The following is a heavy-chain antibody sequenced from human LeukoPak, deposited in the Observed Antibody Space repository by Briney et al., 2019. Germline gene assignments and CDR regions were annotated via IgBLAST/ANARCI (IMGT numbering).Heavy chain of an antibody. J-gene: IGHJ4*02. V-gene: IGHV4-39*07. Sequence: SQTLSLTCTVSGGSISSGGYYWSWIRQPPGKGLEWIGSIYYSGSTYYNPSLKSRVTISVDTSKNQFSLKLSSVTAADTAVYYCARDESGYYGGSYWGQGTLVTVSS. CDR1: GGSISSGGYY. CDR3: ARDESGYYGGSY. D-gene: IGHD3-22*01. CDR2: IYYSGST.